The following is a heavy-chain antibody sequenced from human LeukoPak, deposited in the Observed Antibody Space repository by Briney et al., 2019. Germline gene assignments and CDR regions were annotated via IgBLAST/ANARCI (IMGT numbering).Heavy chain of an antibody. CDR2: INWNGGKI. V-gene: IGHV3-20*01. CDR3: VRVTMIQDWHFDL. J-gene: IGHJ2*01. Sequence: GASLRLSCVASGFTFDDYGMSWVRQAPGKWLEWVSGINWNGGKIGYPDSVKGRFTISRDTTKSSLYLQMNSLRAEDTAFYHCVRVTMIQDWHFDLWGRGTLVIVSS. CDR1: GFTFDDYG. D-gene: IGHD3-22*01.